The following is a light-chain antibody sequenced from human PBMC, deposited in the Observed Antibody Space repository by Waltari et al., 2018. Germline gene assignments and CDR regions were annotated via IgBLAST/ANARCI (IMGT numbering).Light chain of an antibody. Sequence: QSALTQPASVSGSPGQSITISCTGTSSDVGGYNYVSWYQQHPGKAPKPMIYDFNKRPSGISNRFSGSKSGNTASLTISGLQAEDEADYYCSSYTSSSTWVFGGGTKLTVL. J-gene: IGLJ3*02. CDR3: SSYTSSSTWV. CDR2: DFN. CDR1: SSDVGGYNY. V-gene: IGLV2-14*01.